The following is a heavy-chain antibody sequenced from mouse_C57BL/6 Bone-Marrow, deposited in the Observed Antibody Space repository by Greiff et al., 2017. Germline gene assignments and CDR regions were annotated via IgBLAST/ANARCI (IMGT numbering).Heavy chain of an antibody. V-gene: IGHV1-63*01. CDR2: IYPGGGYT. CDR3: ARLRVTTVVDWYFDV. CDR1: GYTFTNYW. Sequence: QVQLQQSGAELVRPGTSVKMSCKASGYTFTNYWIGWAKQRPGHGLEWIGDIYPGGGYTNYNEKFKGKATLTADKSSSTAYMQFSSPPSEDSAIDYCARLRVTTVVDWYFDVWGTGATVTVSS. J-gene: IGHJ1*03. D-gene: IGHD1-1*01.